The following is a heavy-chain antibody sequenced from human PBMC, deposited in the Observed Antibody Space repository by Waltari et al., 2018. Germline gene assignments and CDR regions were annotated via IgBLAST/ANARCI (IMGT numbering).Heavy chain of an antibody. D-gene: IGHD3-3*01. Sequence: QVQLVQSGAEVKKPGASVKVSCKASGYTFTSYDINWVRQATGQGLEWMGWMNPNSGKPGYAQKFQGRVTMTRNTSISTAYMELSSLRSEDTAVYYCARGTRGITIFGVVTSYYFDYWGQGTLVTVS. CDR2: MNPNSGKP. V-gene: IGHV1-8*01. CDR3: ARGTRGITIFGVVTSYYFDY. CDR1: GYTFTSYD. J-gene: IGHJ4*02.